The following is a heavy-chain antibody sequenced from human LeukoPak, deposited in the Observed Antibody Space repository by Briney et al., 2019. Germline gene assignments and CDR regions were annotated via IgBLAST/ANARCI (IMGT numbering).Heavy chain of an antibody. V-gene: IGHV5-51*01. CDR3: ARFALTSSLNY. Sequence: GESLKISCKGSGYSFTTYWIAWVRQMPGKGPEWMGIIYPGNSDTRYSPFFQGQVTFSVDTSISTAYLHWGGLKASDTAMYYCARFALTSSLNYWGQETLVTVSS. CDR1: GYSFTTYW. CDR2: IYPGNSDT. D-gene: IGHD6-13*01. J-gene: IGHJ4*02.